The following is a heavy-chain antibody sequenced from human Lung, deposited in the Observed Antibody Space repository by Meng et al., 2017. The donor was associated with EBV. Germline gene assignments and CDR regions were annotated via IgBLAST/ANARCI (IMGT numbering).Heavy chain of an antibody. J-gene: IGHJ4*02. CDR2: ISAYNGDT. CDR1: GYTFTNYG. V-gene: IGHV1-18*01. CDR3: ARVEVGITSGDY. Sequence: QAQLGRAGGEVKKPGAPVKVSCKASGYTFTNYGITWVRQAPGQGLEWMGWISAYNGDTNYAQTLQGRVTMTTDTSTSTAYMELRSLRSDDTAVYYCARVEVGITSGDYWGQGTLVTVAS. D-gene: IGHD1-26*01.